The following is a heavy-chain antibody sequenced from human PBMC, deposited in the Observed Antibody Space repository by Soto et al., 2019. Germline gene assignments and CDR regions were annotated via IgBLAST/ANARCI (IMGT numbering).Heavy chain of an antibody. V-gene: IGHV3-30-3*01. Sequence: QVQLVESGGGVVQPGRSLSLSCAASGFTFSSHSIQWVRQAPGKGLEWVAVISYDGSIKYYADPVKRRFTISRDNSKNTAYLQMNSLRAEDTAVFYCAREWSTSGDLDYWGQGTLVIVSS. CDR1: GFTFSSHS. CDR3: AREWSTSGDLDY. CDR2: ISYDGSIK. J-gene: IGHJ4*02. D-gene: IGHD3-10*01.